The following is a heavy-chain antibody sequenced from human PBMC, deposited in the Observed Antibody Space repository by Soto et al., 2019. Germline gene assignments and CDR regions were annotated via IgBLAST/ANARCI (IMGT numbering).Heavy chain of an antibody. CDR2: INNDGSTT. J-gene: IGHJ6*02. CDR1: GFPFSAYW. Sequence: GGSLRLSCAASGFPFSAYWMHWVRQAPGKGPVWVSRINNDGSTTRYADSVKGRFTISRDNAKNTLYLQMNSLRAEDTAVYYCASQGLYYYGLDVWGQGTTVTVSS. CDR3: ASQGLYYYGLDV. V-gene: IGHV3-74*01.